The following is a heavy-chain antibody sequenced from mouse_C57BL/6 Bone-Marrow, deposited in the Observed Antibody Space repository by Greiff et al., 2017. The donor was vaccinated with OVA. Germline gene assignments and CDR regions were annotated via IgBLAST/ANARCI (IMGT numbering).Heavy chain of an antibody. CDR1: GFSLTSYA. CDR2: IWTGGGT. V-gene: IGHV2-9-1*01. D-gene: IGHD1-1*01. J-gene: IGHJ1*03. CDR3: ARAATTVVAPGYFDV. Sequence: VQLVESGPGLVAPSQSLSITCTVSGFSLTSYAISWVRQPPGKGLEWLGVIWTGGGTNYNSALKSRLSISKDNSKSQVFLKMNSLQTDDTARYYCARAATTVVAPGYFDVWGTGTTVTVSS.